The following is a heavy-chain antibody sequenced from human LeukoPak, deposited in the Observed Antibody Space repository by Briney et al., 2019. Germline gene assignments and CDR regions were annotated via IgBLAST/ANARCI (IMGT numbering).Heavy chain of an antibody. D-gene: IGHD4-11*01. Sequence: SQTLSLTCTVSGGSISSGGYYWSWIRQHPGKGLGWIGYIYYSGSTYYNPSLKSRVTISVDTSKNQFSLKLSSVTAADTAVYYCAREVATVTYFDYWGQGTLVTVSS. CDR1: GGSISSGGYY. J-gene: IGHJ4*02. V-gene: IGHV4-31*03. CDR2: IYYSGST. CDR3: AREVATVTYFDY.